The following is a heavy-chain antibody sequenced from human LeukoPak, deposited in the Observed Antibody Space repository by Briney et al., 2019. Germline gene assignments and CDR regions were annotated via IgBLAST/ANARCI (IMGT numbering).Heavy chain of an antibody. CDR3: ATDVHTYYYGSGSYYSFDY. D-gene: IGHD3-10*01. CDR2: ISSSGSTI. J-gene: IGHJ4*02. CDR1: GFTFGDYY. Sequence: GGSLRLSWAASGFTFGDYYMSWIRQAPGKGLEWVSYISSSGSTIYYADSVKGRFTISRDNAKNSLYLQMNSLRAEDTAVYYCATDVHTYYYGSGSYYSFDYWGQGTLVTVSS. V-gene: IGHV3-11*01.